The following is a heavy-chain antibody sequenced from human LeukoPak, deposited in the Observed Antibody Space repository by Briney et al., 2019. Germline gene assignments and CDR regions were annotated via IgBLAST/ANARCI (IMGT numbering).Heavy chain of an antibody. J-gene: IGHJ4*02. CDR3: ARDLSGWLIFDY. D-gene: IGHD6-19*01. CDR2: ISAYNGNT. CDR1: GYTFTSYG. Sequence: ASVKVSCKASGYTFTSYGISWVRQAPGQGLEWMGWISAYNGNTNYAQKLQGRVTMTTDTSTSTAYMELRSLRSDDAAVYYCARDLSGWLIFDYWGQGTLVTVSS. V-gene: IGHV1-18*01.